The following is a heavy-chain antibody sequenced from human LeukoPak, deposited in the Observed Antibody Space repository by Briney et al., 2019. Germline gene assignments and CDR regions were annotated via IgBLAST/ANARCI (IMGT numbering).Heavy chain of an antibody. CDR1: GYTFTSYY. CDR2: INPSGGST. V-gene: IGHV1-46*01. CDR3: ARATPRQVDY. Sequence: ASVKVSCRASGYTFTSYYMHWVRQAPGQGLEWMGIINPSGGSTSYAQKFQGKVTMTRDTSTSTVYMELSSLRSEDTAVHYCARATPRQVDYWGQGTLVTVSS. J-gene: IGHJ4*02.